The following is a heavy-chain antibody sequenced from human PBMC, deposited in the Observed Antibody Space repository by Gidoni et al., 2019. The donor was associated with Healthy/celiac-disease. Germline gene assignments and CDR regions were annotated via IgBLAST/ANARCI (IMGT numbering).Heavy chain of an antibody. Sequence: QVQLVQSGAEVTKPGSSVKVSCKAFGCSFRNSAISWVRQARGQGVVWMGGIIPIFGTANYAQKFQSRDKINAEESTSTAYMELSSVRSEDTAVYYCARSYYDSSGYHYYYYYGMDVWGQGTTVTVSS. V-gene: IGHV1-69*01. J-gene: IGHJ6*02. CDR3: ARSYYDSSGYHYYYYYGMDV. CDR2: IIPIFGTA. CDR1: GCSFRNSA. D-gene: IGHD3-22*01.